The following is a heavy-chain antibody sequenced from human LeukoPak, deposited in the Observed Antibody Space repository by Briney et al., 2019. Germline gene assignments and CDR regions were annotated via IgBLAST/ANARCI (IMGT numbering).Heavy chain of an antibody. Sequence: SETLSLTCAVYGGSFSGYYWSWIRQHPGKGLEWIGYIYYSGSTYYNPSLKSRVTISVDTSKNQFSLKLSSVTAADTAVYYCARGRYFDWSYYFDYWGQGTLVTVSS. D-gene: IGHD3-9*01. CDR1: GGSFSGYY. J-gene: IGHJ4*02. CDR3: ARGRYFDWSYYFDY. CDR2: IYYSGST. V-gene: IGHV4-31*11.